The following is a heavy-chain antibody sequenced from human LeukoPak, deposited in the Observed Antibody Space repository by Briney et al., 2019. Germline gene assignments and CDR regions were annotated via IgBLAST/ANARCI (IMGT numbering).Heavy chain of an antibody. CDR1: GFTFSDYV. CDR2: ISYDGGNK. Sequence: GGSLRLSCAASGFTFSDYVMHWVRQAPGKGLEWVALISYDGGNKFYADSVRDRFTISRDNSKNTLFLQMNSLRIEDTAVYYCAKVFEVRGARRPKDYWGQGTLVIVSS. V-gene: IGHV3-30*18. CDR3: AKVFEVRGARRPKDY. J-gene: IGHJ4*02. D-gene: IGHD3-10*01.